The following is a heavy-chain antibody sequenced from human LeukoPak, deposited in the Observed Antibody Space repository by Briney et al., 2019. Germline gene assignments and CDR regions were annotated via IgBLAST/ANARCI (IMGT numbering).Heavy chain of an antibody. CDR2: INPNSGGT. CDR3: ARDPRLYQLLSNWFDP. CDR1: GYTFSGYY. J-gene: IGHJ5*02. Sequence: ASVKVSCKASGYTFSGYYMHWVRQAPGQGLEWMGWINPNSGGTNYAQKFQGRVTTTRDTSISTAYMELSRLRSDDTAVYYCARDPRLYQLLSNWFDPWGQGTLVTVSS. D-gene: IGHD2-2*01. V-gene: IGHV1-2*02.